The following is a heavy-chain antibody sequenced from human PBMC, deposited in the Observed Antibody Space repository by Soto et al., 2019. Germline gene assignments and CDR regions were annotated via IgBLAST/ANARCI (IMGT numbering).Heavy chain of an antibody. CDR2: IKQDGSEK. D-gene: IGHD6-13*01. V-gene: IGHV3-7*01. Sequence: GGSLRLSCAASGFTFSNYWMNWVRQAPGKGLEWVANIKQDGSEKYYVDSVKGRFTISRDNAKNSLYLQMNSLRAEDTAMYFCAAYKTRGSSWLFDYWGQGTLVTVSS. CDR1: GFTFSNYW. J-gene: IGHJ4*02. CDR3: AAYKTRGSSWLFDY.